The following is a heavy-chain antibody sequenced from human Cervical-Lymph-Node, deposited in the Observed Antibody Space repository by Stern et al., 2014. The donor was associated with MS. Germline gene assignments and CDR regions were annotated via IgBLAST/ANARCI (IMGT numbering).Heavy chain of an antibody. J-gene: IGHJ4*02. CDR1: GYDFTAYW. Sequence: VQLVQSGAEVKKPGESLKISCKVSGYDFTAYWIGWVRQTPGKGLEWMGIIYPGDSDTTYSPSFQGQVTISVDKSSSTAYVQWSTLKASDTAIYYCARRGYSYSLDYWGQGTLVTVSS. V-gene: IGHV5-51*03. D-gene: IGHD5-18*01. CDR3: ARRGYSYSLDY. CDR2: IYPGDSDT.